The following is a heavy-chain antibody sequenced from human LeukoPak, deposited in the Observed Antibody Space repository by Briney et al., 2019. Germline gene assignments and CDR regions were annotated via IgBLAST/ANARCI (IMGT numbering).Heavy chain of an antibody. CDR2: ITGRGGNT. CDR3: ARDRAAFDS. CDR1: GFTVSSYS. J-gene: IGHJ4*02. V-gene: IGHV3-23*01. D-gene: IGHD6-25*01. Sequence: GGSLRLSCAASGFTVSSYSMNWVRQAPGKGLQWVSGITGRGGNTYYADSVEGRFTISRDNSKNTLSLQMDSLRAEDTAIYYCARDRAAFDSWGQGTLVTVSS.